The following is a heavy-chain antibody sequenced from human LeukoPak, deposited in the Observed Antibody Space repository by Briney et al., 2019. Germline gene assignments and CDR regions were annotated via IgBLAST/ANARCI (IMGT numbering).Heavy chain of an antibody. J-gene: IGHJ5*02. D-gene: IGHD6-19*01. CDR1: GYTFTGYY. V-gene: IGHV1-2*02. Sequence: ASVKVSCKASGYTFTGYYMHWVRQAPGQGLEWMGWINPNSGGTNYAQKLQGRVTMTRDTSISTAYMELSRLRSDDTAVYYCAREKRVAGSRGGFDPWGQGTLVTVS. CDR3: AREKRVAGSRGGFDP. CDR2: INPNSGGT.